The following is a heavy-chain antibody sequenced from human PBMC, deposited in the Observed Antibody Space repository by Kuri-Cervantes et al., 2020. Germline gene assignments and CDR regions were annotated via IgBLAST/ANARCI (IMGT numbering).Heavy chain of an antibody. CDR2: IYYSGST. Sequence: SETLSLTCTVSGGSISSGGYYWSWIRQHPGKGLEWIGYIYYSGSTYYNPSLKGRVTISVDTSKNQFSLKLSSVTAADTAVYYCARDRGSGSYYNWFDYWGQGTLVTVSS. CDR1: GGSISSGGYY. V-gene: IGHV4-31*03. J-gene: IGHJ4*02. CDR3: ARDRGSGSYYNWFDY. D-gene: IGHD3-10*01.